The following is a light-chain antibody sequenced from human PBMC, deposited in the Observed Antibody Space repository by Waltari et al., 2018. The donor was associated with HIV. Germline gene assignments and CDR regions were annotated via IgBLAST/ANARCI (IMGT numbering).Light chain of an antibody. CDR1: QSVGTY. CDR2: AAS. V-gene: IGKV1-39*01. CDR3: QQSDTIPYT. J-gene: IGKJ2*01. Sequence: DIQVTQSPSSLSASVGDRVTVTCRTSQSVGTYLNLYQQRPGKPPNLLIYAASTLHSGVPSRFSGGGSGTDFTLTIVSLQPEDFATYYCQQSDTIPYTVGQGTKLEI.